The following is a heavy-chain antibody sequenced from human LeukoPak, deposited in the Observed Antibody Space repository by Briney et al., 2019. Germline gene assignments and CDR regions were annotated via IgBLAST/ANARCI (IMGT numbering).Heavy chain of an antibody. V-gene: IGHV1-69*13. D-gene: IGHD4-11*01. Sequence: SVKVSCKASGGTFSSYAISWVRQAPGQGLEWMGGIIPIFGTANYAQKFQGRVTITADESTSTAYMELSSLRSEDTAVYYCARTAVSPHNWFDPWGQGTLVTVSS. J-gene: IGHJ5*02. CDR3: ARTAVSPHNWFDP. CDR1: GGTFSSYA. CDR2: IIPIFGTA.